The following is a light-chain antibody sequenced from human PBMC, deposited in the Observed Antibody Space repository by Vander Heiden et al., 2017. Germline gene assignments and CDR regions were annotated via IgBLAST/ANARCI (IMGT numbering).Light chain of an antibody. Sequence: DIQMTQSPSSLSASVGDRVTITCQASQDISNYLNWYQQKPGKAPKLLIYDASNLETGVPSRFSGGGSGTDFTVTISSLQPEDIATYYCQHYDNLPLFGPGTRVDL. CDR2: DAS. J-gene: IGKJ3*01. V-gene: IGKV1-33*01. CDR3: QHYDNLPL. CDR1: QDISNY.